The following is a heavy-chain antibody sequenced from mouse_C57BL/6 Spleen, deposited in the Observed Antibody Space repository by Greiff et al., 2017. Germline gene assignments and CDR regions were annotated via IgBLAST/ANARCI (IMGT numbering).Heavy chain of an antibody. V-gene: IGHV1-18*01. J-gene: IGHJ1*03. CDR3: ARWGGTDFDF. Sequence: VQLQQSGPELVKPGASVKIPCKASGYTFTDYNMDWVKQSHGKSLEWIGDINPNNGGTIYNQKFKGKATLTVDKSSSTAYMESRSLTSEDTAVYDGARWGGTDFDFWGTGTTVTVSS. CDR1: GYTFTDYN. D-gene: IGHD3-3*01. CDR2: INPNNGGT.